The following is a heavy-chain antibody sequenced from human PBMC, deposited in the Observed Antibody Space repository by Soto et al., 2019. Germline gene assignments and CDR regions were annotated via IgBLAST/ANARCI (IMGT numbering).Heavy chain of an antibody. V-gene: IGHV3-21*01. CDR3: ARDRGSSGWYAGGWFDP. CDR1: GFTFSSYS. J-gene: IGHJ5*02. D-gene: IGHD6-19*01. CDR2: ISSSSSNK. Sequence: EVQLVESGGGLVKPGGSLRLSCAASGFTFSSYSMNWVRQAPGKGLEWVSCISSSSSNKYYADSVKGLFTISRDNAKNSLNLQMNSLRAEETAVYYCARDRGSSGWYAGGWFDPWGQGTLVTVSS.